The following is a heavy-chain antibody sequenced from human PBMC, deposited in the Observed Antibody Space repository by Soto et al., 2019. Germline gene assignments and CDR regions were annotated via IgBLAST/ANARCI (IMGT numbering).Heavy chain of an antibody. J-gene: IGHJ4*02. Sequence: QVQLVQSGAEVKKPGASVKVSCKASGYTFTSYAMHWVRQAPGQRLEWMGWINAGNGNTKYSQKFQGRVTITRDTSASTAYMALLSLRSEDTAVYYCARGLGLYYFDYWGQGTLVTVSS. CDR3: ARGLGLYYFDY. D-gene: IGHD1-26*01. CDR2: INAGNGNT. CDR1: GYTFTSYA. V-gene: IGHV1-3*01.